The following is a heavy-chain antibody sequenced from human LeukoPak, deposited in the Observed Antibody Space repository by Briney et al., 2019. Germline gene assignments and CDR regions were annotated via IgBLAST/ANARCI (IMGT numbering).Heavy chain of an antibody. Sequence: SETLSLTCTVSGYSISSGYFWGWIRQPPGKGLEWIGSIYYSGSTYYNPSLKSRVTISVDTSKNQFSLKLSSVTAADTAVYYCARIRIAAAGYYYYGMDVWGQGTTVTVSS. CDR1: GYSISSGYF. J-gene: IGHJ6*02. CDR2: IYYSGST. CDR3: ARIRIAAAGYYYYGMDV. V-gene: IGHV4-38-2*02. D-gene: IGHD6-13*01.